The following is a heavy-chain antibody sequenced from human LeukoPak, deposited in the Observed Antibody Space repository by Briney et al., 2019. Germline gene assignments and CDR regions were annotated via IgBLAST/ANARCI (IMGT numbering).Heavy chain of an antibody. CDR1: GFTFSSYG. CDR2: ISYDGSNE. J-gene: IGHJ4*02. D-gene: IGHD1-14*01. Sequence: GGSLRLSCAASGFTFSSYGMHWVRQAPGKGLEWVATISYDGSNEYYPDSVKGRFTISRDNSKNTLYLQMNSLRAEDTAVYYCAKDWGNRFEYWGQGTLVTVSS. V-gene: IGHV3-30*19. CDR3: AKDWGNRFEY.